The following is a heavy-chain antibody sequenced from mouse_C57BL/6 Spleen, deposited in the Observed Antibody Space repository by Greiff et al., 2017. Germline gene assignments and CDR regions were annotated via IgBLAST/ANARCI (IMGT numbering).Heavy chain of an antibody. V-gene: IGHV1-82*01. CDR3: VRWLLVAY. J-gene: IGHJ3*01. CDR1: GYAFSSSW. D-gene: IGHD2-3*01. CDR2: IHPGDGDT. Sequence: VQLQQSGPELVKPGASVKISCKASGYAFSSSWMNWVKQRPGKGLEWIGRIHPGDGDTNYNGKFKGKATLTADKSSSTAYMHLSSLTSEDSAVYFCVRWLLVAYWGQGTLVTVSA.